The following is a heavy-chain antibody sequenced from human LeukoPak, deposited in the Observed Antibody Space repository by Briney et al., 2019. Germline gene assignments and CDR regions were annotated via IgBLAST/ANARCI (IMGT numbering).Heavy chain of an antibody. D-gene: IGHD2-8*01. Sequence: GGSLRLSCAASGFTFSSYAMSWVRQAPGKGLEWVSAISGSGGSTYYADSVKGRFTISRDNSKNTLYLQMNSLRAEDTAVYYCAKDSFQLMVYAAPFDYWGQGTLVTVSS. CDR2: ISGSGGST. J-gene: IGHJ4*02. V-gene: IGHV3-23*01. CDR1: GFTFSSYA. CDR3: AKDSFQLMVYAAPFDY.